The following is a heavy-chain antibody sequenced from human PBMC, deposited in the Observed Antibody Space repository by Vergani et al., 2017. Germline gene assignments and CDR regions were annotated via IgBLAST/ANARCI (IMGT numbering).Heavy chain of an antibody. CDR3: ASVLLWFGELLGWFDP. D-gene: IGHD3-10*01. V-gene: IGHV4-59*08. Sequence: QVQLQESGPGLVKPSETLSLTCTVSGGSISSYYWSWIRQPPGKGLEWIGYIYYSGSTNYNPSLKSRVTISVDTSKNQFSLKLSSVTAADTAVYYCASVLLWFGELLGWFDPWGQGTLVTVSS. J-gene: IGHJ5*02. CDR1: GGSISSYY. CDR2: IYYSGST.